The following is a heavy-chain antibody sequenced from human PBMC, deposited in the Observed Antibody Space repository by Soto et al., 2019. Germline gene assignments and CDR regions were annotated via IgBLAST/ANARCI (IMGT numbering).Heavy chain of an antibody. CDR2: MSHSGGT. J-gene: IGHJ3*02. D-gene: IGHD1-1*01. CDR3: ARVERGTATTVVDAFDI. CDR1: GGSVSSSNNYY. V-gene: IGHV4-34*01. Sequence: QVQLQQWGAGLLKPSETLSLTCAVYGGSVSSSNNYYWSWIRQPPGKGLEWIGEMSHSGGTHFNPSLKSRVTISVDTSNNQFSLKMSSVTAADTALYYCARVERGTATTVVDAFDIWGPGTMVTVSS.